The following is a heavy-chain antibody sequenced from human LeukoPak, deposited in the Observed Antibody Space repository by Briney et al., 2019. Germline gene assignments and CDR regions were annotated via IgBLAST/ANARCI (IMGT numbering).Heavy chain of an antibody. CDR1: GGSISSYY. V-gene: IGHV4-59*08. J-gene: IGHJ4*02. CDR2: IYYSGST. D-gene: IGHD3-22*01. Sequence: PSDTLSLTCTVSGGSISSYYWSWIRQPPGKGLEWIGYIYYSGSTNYNPSLKSRVTISVDTSKNQFSLKLSSVTAADTAVYYCARRSGIYDSSGGLDYWGQGPLVTVSS. CDR3: ARRSGIYDSSGGLDY.